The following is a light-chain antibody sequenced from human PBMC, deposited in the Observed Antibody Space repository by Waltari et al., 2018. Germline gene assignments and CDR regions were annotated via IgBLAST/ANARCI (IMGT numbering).Light chain of an antibody. Sequence: QSALTQPASVSGSPGQSITISCTGTSSDVAGYDYVSWYQQHPGKAPKLMIYDVSNRPSGVSNRFSGSKSGNTASLTISGLQAEDEADYYCSSYTSISACVLFGGGTKLTVL. CDR3: SSYTSISACVL. J-gene: IGLJ3*02. V-gene: IGLV2-14*03. CDR2: DVS. CDR1: SSDVAGYDY.